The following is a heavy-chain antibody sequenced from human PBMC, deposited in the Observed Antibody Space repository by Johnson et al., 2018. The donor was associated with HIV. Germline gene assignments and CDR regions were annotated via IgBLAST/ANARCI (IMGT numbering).Heavy chain of an antibody. Sequence: VQLVESGGGVVQPGGSLRISCAASGFTFDEYGMSWVRQAPGKGLEWVSNINWNGGSTNYADSVKGRFPLSRYNAKNSLYLPMNSRRAEDPALYYCAKDLGESETEEWASDYYDFGRYYPGQDPRGVVGTFDIWGQGTMVTVSS. V-gene: IGHV3-20*04. CDR3: AKDLGESETEEWASDYYDFGRYYPGQDPRGVVGTFDI. CDR1: GFTFDEYG. CDR2: INWNGGST. J-gene: IGHJ3*02. D-gene: IGHD3-3*01.